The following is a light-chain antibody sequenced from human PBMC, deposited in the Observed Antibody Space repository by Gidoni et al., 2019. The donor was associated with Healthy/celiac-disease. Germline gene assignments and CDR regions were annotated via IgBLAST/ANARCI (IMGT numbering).Light chain of an antibody. CDR3: QQYNSYSYT. V-gene: IGKV1-5*01. J-gene: IGKJ2*01. CDR2: DAS. CDR1: QSISSW. Sequence: DLQMPQSPSTLSASVGDRVTITCRASQSISSWLGWYQQKPGKAPKLLIYDASSLESGVPSRFSGSGAGTEFTLTISSLQPDDFATYYCQQYNSYSYTFGQGTKLEIK.